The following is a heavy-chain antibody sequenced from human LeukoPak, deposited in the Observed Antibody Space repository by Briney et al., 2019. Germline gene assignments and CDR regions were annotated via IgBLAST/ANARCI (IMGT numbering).Heavy chain of an antibody. CDR1: GGSFSGAY. D-gene: IGHD3-10*01. J-gene: IGHJ5*02. V-gene: IGHV4-34*01. Sequence: SETLSLTCAVYGGSFSGAYWSWIRQPPGKGLEWIGEINHSGSTNYNPSLKSRVTVSVDTSKNQFSLKLSSVTAADTAVYYCARGPGSGSYFARFDHWGQGTPVTVSS. CDR2: INHSGST. CDR3: ARGPGSGSYFARFDH.